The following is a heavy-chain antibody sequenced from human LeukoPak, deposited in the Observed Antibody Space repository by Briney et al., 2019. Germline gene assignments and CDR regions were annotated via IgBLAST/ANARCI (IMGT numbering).Heavy chain of an antibody. Sequence: SETLSLTCTVSGGSLRSYCWSWFRQPPGKGLEWIGYICLSGSTNYNPSLTSRVTISVDTSKNQFPLKLSSVTAADTAVYYCARQYSSGWYLIDYWGQGTLVTVSS. D-gene: IGHD6-19*01. CDR3: ARQYSSGWYLIDY. V-gene: IGHV4-59*08. J-gene: IGHJ4*02. CDR1: GGSLRSYC. CDR2: ICLSGST.